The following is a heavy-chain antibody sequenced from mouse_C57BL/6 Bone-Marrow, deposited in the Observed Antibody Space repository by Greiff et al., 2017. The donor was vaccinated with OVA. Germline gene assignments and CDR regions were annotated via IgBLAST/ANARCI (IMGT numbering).Heavy chain of an antibody. CDR1: GYTFTDYA. CDR3: SYLLWDY. V-gene: IGHV1-67*01. Sequence: VQLQQSGPELVRPGVSVKISCKGSGYTFTDYAMHWVKQSHAKSLAWIGVISTYYGDASYNQKFKDKAKMTVDKSSSTAYMELARLTSEDSAVYYCSYLLWDYWGQGTTLTVSS. J-gene: IGHJ2*01. D-gene: IGHD2-1*01. CDR2: ISTYYGDA.